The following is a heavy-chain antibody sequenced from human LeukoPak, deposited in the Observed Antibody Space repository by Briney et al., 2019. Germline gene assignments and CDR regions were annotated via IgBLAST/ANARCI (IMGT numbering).Heavy chain of an antibody. CDR2: IYYSGST. V-gene: IGHV4-39*01. CDR1: GGSISSYY. J-gene: IGHJ3*02. Sequence: SETLSLTCTVSGGSISSYYWGWIRQPPGKGLEWIGSIYYSGSTYYNPSLKSRVTISVDTSKNQFSLKLSSVTAADTAVYYCARLPHCSSTSCYNAFDIWGQGTMVTVSS. D-gene: IGHD2-2*02. CDR3: ARLPHCSSTSCYNAFDI.